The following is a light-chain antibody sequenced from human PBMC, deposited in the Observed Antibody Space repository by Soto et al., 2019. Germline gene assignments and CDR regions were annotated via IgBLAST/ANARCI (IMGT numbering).Light chain of an antibody. CDR1: SSDVGTYKY. CDR2: EVS. Sequence: QSVLTQPASVSGSPGQSITISCTGTSSDVGTYKYVSWYQQLPGKAPKLMIYEVSNRPSGVSNRFSGSKSGNTASLTISELQAEDEADYYCSSYTSRGTPVFGGGTKLTVL. J-gene: IGLJ2*01. CDR3: SSYTSRGTPV. V-gene: IGLV2-14*01.